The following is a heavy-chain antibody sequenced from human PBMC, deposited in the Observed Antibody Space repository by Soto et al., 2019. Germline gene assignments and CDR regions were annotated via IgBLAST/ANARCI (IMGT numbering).Heavy chain of an antibody. Sequence: QVQLVESGGGVVQPGRSLRLSCAASGFTFSSYGMHWVRQAPGKGLEWVAVISYDGSNKYYADSVKGRFTISRDNSKNTLYLQMNRLRAEDTAVYYCAKDRDDYGDSGELPDYWGQGTLVTVSS. V-gene: IGHV3-30*18. CDR3: AKDRDDYGDSGELPDY. CDR1: GFTFSSYG. CDR2: ISYDGSNK. J-gene: IGHJ4*02. D-gene: IGHD4-17*01.